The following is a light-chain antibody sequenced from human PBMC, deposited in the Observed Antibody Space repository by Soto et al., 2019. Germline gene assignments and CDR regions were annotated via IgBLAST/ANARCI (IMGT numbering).Light chain of an antibody. J-gene: IGKJ1*01. CDR3: QQYNSYPST. V-gene: IGKV1-5*03. Sequence: DIQMTQSPSTLSASVGDRVTITCRASQSISSWLAWYQQKPGKAPKLLIYKASSLESGLPSRFSGSGSGTEFTLTISSLQPDDVAPYYCQQYNSYPSTFGQGTKVEIK. CDR1: QSISSW. CDR2: KAS.